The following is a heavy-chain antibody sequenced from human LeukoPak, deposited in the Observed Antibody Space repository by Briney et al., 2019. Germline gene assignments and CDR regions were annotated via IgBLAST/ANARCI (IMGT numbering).Heavy chain of an antibody. CDR3: ARGTLKAAATDFDY. D-gene: IGHD6-13*01. J-gene: IGHJ4*02. CDR2: ISTSSSNT. V-gene: IGHV3-11*05. CDR1: GFTFSDYY. Sequence: GGSLRLSCAASGFTFSDYYMSWIRQAPGKGLEWVSYISTSSSNTNYADSVKGRFTISRDNAKNSLYLQMNSLRAEDTALYYCARGTLKAAATDFDYWGQGTLVTVSS.